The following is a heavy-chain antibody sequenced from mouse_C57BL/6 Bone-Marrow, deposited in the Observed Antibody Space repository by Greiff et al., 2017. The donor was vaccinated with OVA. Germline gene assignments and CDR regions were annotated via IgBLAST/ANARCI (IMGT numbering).Heavy chain of an antibody. CDR1: GFSLTSYG. J-gene: IGHJ2*01. CDR2: IWSGGSP. V-gene: IGHV2-2*01. Sequence: VQLVESGPGLVQPSQSLSITCTVSGFSLTSYGVHWVRQSPGKGLEWLGVIWSGGSPDYNAAFISRLSISKDKSKSQVFFKMNSLQADDTAIYYCARKGFDYWGQGTTLTVSA. CDR3: ARKGFDY.